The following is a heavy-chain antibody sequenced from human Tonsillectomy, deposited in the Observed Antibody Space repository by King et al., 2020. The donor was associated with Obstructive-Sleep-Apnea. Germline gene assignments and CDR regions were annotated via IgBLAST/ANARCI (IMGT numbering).Heavy chain of an antibody. J-gene: IGHJ4*02. CDR3: ARRDNYYDSN. V-gene: IGHV3-21*01. CDR1: GFTFSSYS. Sequence: VQLVESGGGLVKPGGSLRLSCAASGFTFSSYSMNWVRRAPGKGLEWVSSITSSSNYIYYADSVKGRFTISRDNAKNSLYLQMNSLRAEDTTVYYCARRDNYYDSNWGQGTLVTVSS. CDR2: ITSSSNYI. D-gene: IGHD3-22*01.